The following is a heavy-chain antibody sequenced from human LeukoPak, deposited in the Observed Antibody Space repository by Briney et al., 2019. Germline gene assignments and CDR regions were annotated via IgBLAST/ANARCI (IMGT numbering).Heavy chain of an antibody. V-gene: IGHV1-24*01. Sequence: GASVKVSCKVSGYTLTELSMHWVRQAPGKGLEWMGGFDPEDGETIYAQKFQGRVTMTRDMSTSTVYMELSSLRSEDTAVYYCARDPVYDSSGYYYGLPRREAFDIWGQGTMVTVSS. CDR3: ARDPVYDSSGYYYGLPRREAFDI. CDR1: GYTLTELS. CDR2: FDPEDGET. D-gene: IGHD3-22*01. J-gene: IGHJ3*02.